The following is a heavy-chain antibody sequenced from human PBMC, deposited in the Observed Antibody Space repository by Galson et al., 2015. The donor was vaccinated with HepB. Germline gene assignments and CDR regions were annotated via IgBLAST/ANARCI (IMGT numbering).Heavy chain of an antibody. D-gene: IGHD1-14*01. CDR3: TRGHRQKGSSPRKVGFDP. J-gene: IGHJ5*02. V-gene: IGHV4-59*01. CDR2: VYFSGHT. CDR1: GGSISNFF. Sequence: ETLSLTCTVSGGSISNFFWSWIRQTPGKGLEWIGNVYFSGHTKYNSSLKSRVTISVDTSNNQFSLTMTSVTAADTAMYYCTRGHRQKGSSPRKVGFDPWGQGTPVTVSS.